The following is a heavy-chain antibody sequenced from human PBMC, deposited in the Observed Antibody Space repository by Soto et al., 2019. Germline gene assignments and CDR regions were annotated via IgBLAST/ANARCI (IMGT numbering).Heavy chain of an antibody. Sequence: PWETLSLTCTVSGGSINTFYWSWVRQPAWKGLEWIGRIFSSGSTSFNPSLESRVAMSVDTSKNHFSLNLSSVTAADMAVYYCAREGSYSAYNFAHGIQLWSFDFWGQGALVTVSS. V-gene: IGHV4-4*07. CDR2: IFSSGST. CDR3: AREGSYSAYNFAHGIQLWSFDF. D-gene: IGHD5-12*01. CDR1: GGSINTFY. J-gene: IGHJ4*02.